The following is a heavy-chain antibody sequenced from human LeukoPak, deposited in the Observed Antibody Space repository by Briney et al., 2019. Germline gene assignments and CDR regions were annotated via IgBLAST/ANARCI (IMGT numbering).Heavy chain of an antibody. Sequence: ASVKVSCKSSGYTFTSYDINWMRQATGQGLAWMGWMNPNSGNTGYAQKFQGRVTMTRNTSISTAYMELSSLRSEDTAVYYCARGHYSNRHDYWFDPWGQGTLVTVSS. CDR3: ARGHYSNRHDYWFDP. V-gene: IGHV1-8*01. CDR1: GYTFTSYD. D-gene: IGHD4-11*01. J-gene: IGHJ5*02. CDR2: MNPNSGNT.